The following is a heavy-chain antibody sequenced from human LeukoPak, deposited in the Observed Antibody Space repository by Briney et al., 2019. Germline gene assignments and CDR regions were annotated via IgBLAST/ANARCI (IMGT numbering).Heavy chain of an antibody. Sequence: GGSQRLSCAASGFTFDDYGMSWVRQAPGKGLEWVSGINWNGGSTGYADSVKGRFTISRDNAKNSLYLQMNSLRAEDTALYYCARVAVAGTIYYYYYMDVWGKGTTVTVSS. V-gene: IGHV3-20*04. J-gene: IGHJ6*03. CDR2: INWNGGST. D-gene: IGHD6-19*01. CDR1: GFTFDDYG. CDR3: ARVAVAGTIYYYYYMDV.